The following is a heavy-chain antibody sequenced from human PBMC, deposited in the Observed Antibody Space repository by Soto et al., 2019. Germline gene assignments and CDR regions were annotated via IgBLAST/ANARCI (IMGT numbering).Heavy chain of an antibody. V-gene: IGHV1-18*01. Sequence: QVQLVQSGDEVRKPGSSVKVSCKASGYIFVNYGIAWVRQAPGQGLEWMGWISPYSGNTHNASKVQCRLTMTTDTSTSTAYMDLGSLTSDDTAVYYCAMMDNYVTPTPQDVWGQGTTVTVSS. CDR3: AMMDNYVTPTPQDV. CDR2: ISPYSGNT. CDR1: GYIFVNYG. J-gene: IGHJ6*02. D-gene: IGHD3-16*01.